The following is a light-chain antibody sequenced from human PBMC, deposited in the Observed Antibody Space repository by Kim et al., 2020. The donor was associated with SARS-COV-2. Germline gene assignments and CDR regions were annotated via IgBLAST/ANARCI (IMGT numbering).Light chain of an antibody. CDR2: GAS. J-gene: IGKJ2*03. Sequence: SPGERATLSCRASQSVSSSYLAWYQQKPGQAPRLLIYGASSRATGIPDRFSGSGSGTDFTLTISRLEPEDFAVYYCQQYGSSPLYSFGQGIKLEI. CDR1: QSVSSSY. CDR3: QQYGSSPLYS. V-gene: IGKV3-20*01.